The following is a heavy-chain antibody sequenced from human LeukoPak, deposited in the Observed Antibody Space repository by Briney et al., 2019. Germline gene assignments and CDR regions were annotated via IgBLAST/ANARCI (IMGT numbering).Heavy chain of an antibody. J-gene: IGHJ6*02. CDR3: ARDHKQQQLGHYYYYYGMDV. CDR1: GYTFTSYG. D-gene: IGHD6-13*01. Sequence: GASVKVSCKASGYTFTSYGISWVRQAPGQGLEWMGWISAYNGNTNYAQKLQGRVTMTTDTSTSTAYMELRSLRSDDTAVYYCARDHKQQQLGHYYYYYGMDVWGQGTTVTVSS. V-gene: IGHV1-18*01. CDR2: ISAYNGNT.